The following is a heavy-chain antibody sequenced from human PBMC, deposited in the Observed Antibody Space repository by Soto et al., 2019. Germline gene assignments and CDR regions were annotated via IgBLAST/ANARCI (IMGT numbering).Heavy chain of an antibody. CDR3: AKATATGGGAFDI. CDR1: GFICSSYD. J-gene: IGHJ3*02. D-gene: IGHD2-8*02. CDR2: ILVDGRT. V-gene: IGHV3-23*01. Sequence: GGSLRLSCAASGFICSSYDMSWVRQAPGKGLEWVSTILVDGRTFYVDSVKGRFTISRDSSKNTVYLQMNSLTAGDTAIYYCAKATATGGGAFDISGQGTMVTVSS.